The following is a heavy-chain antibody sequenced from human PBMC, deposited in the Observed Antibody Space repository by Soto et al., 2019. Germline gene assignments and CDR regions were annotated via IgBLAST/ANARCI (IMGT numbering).Heavy chain of an antibody. J-gene: IGHJ6*02. D-gene: IGHD6-13*01. V-gene: IGHV4-34*01. CDR3: ARNGRTGIAAAGFFSYYYGMDV. CDR1: GGSFSGYY. Sequence: PSETLSLTCAVYGGSFSGYYWSWIRQPPGKGLECIGEINHSGSTNYNPSLKSRVTISVDTSKNQFSLKLSSVTAADTAVYYCARNGRTGIAAAGFFSYYYGMDVWGQGTTVTVSS. CDR2: INHSGST.